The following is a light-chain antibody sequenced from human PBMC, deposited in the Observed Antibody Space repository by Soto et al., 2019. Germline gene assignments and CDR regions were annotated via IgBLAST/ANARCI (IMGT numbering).Light chain of an antibody. Sequence: QSALTQPPSASGSHGKSVTISCTGPSSDVGGYNYVSWYQQHLGKSPKLMIYEVSKRPSGVPDRFSGSKSGNTASLPVSGIQAEDEADYYCSSYAGSNNLVFGGGTQLTV. CDR1: SSDVGGYNY. CDR2: EVS. CDR3: SSYAGSNNLV. V-gene: IGLV2-8*01. J-gene: IGLJ2*01.